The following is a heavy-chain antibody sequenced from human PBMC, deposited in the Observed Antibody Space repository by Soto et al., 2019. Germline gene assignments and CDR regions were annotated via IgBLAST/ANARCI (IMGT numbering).Heavy chain of an antibody. CDR2: IIPILGIA. Sequence: QVQLVQSGAEVKKPGSSVKVSCKASGGTFSSYTISWVRQAPGQGLEWMGRIIPILGIANYAQKFQGRVTITADKYKSTAYMGLSSLRSEDTAVYYCARDRGAGGENYWGQRTLVTVSS. CDR3: ARDRGAGGENY. CDR1: GGTFSSYT. J-gene: IGHJ4*02. V-gene: IGHV1-69*08. D-gene: IGHD3-10*01.